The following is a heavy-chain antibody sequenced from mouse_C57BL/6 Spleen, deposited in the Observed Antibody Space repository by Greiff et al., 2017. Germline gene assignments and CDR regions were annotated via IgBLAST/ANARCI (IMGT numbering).Heavy chain of an antibody. D-gene: IGHD2-4*01. Sequence: VQLQQPGAELVKPGASVKMSCKASGYTFTSYSITWVKQRPGQGLEWIGDFYPGSGSTNYNEKFKSKATLTVDTSSSTAYMQLSSLTSEDSAVYYCARSENYDNLDYWGQGTTLTVSA. V-gene: IGHV1-55*01. CDR1: GYTFTSYS. CDR2: FYPGSGST. J-gene: IGHJ2*01. CDR3: ARSENYDNLDY.